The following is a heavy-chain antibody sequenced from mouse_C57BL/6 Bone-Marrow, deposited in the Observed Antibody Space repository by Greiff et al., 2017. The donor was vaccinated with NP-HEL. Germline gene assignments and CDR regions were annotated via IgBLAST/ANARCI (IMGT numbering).Heavy chain of an antibody. D-gene: IGHD1-1*01. CDR2: IRSKSNNYAT. J-gene: IGHJ2*01. V-gene: IGHV10-1*01. CDR1: GFSFNTYA. Sequence: EVKLEESGGGLVQPKGSLKLSCAASGFSFNTYAMNWVRQAPGKGLEWVARIRSKSNNYATYYADSVKDRFTISRDDSESMLYLQMNNLKTEDTAMYYCVRQGYYGSSGYFDYWGQGTTLTVSS. CDR3: VRQGYYGSSGYFDY.